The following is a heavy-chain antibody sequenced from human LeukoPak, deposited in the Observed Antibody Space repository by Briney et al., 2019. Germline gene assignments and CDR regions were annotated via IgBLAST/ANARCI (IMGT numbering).Heavy chain of an antibody. Sequence: PGGSLRLSCAASGFTFSSYGMHWGRQAPGKGLEWVAFIRYAGSNTYYADSVKGRFTTSRDNSKNTLYLQMNSLRAEDTAVYYCAKDGYYYACDYWGQGTLVTVSS. CDR1: GFTFSSYG. J-gene: IGHJ4*02. D-gene: IGHD3-22*01. V-gene: IGHV3-30*02. CDR3: AKDGYYYACDY. CDR2: IRYAGSNT.